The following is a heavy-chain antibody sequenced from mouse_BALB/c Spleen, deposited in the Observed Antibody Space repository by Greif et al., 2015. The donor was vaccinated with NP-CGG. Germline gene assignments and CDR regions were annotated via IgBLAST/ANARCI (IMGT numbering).Heavy chain of an antibody. V-gene: IGHV5-6*01. Sequence: EVMLVESGGDLVKPGGSLKLSCAASGFTFSSYGMSWVRQTPDKRLEWVATISSGGSYTYYPDSVKGRFTISRDNAKNTLYLQMSSLKSEDTAMYYCASYRYDYFDYWGQGTTLTVSS. CDR1: GFTFSSYG. J-gene: IGHJ2*01. D-gene: IGHD2-14*01. CDR3: ASYRYDYFDY. CDR2: ISSGGSYT.